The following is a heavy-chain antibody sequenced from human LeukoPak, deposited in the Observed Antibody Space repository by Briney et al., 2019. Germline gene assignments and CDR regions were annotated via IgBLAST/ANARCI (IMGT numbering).Heavy chain of an antibody. CDR2: ISWNSGSI. Sequence: GRSLRLSCAASGFTFDDYAMHWVRQAPGKGLEWVSGISWNSGSIGYADSVKGRFTISRDNAKNSLYLQMNSLRAEDTALYYCAKALYSGSYCIDYWGQGTLVTVSS. J-gene: IGHJ4*02. V-gene: IGHV3-9*01. D-gene: IGHD1-26*01. CDR3: AKALYSGSYCIDY. CDR1: GFTFDDYA.